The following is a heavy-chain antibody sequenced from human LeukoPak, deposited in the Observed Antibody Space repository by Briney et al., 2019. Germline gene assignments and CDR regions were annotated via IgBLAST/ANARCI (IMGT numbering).Heavy chain of an antibody. D-gene: IGHD1-26*01. J-gene: IGHJ3*01. Sequence: GGSLRLSCAASGFTFSSYAMAWVRQAPGKGLEWVSGISGRDGSTHYADSVKGRFTISRDNSKNTVYLQMNSLRAEDTAVYYCAKDRGNYWDAFDVWGQGTMVIVSS. CDR1: GFTFSSYA. V-gene: IGHV3-23*01. CDR3: AKDRGNYWDAFDV. CDR2: ISGRDGST.